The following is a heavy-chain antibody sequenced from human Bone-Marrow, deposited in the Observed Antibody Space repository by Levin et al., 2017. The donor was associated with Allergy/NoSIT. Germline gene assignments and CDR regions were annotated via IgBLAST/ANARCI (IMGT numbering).Heavy chain of an antibody. J-gene: IGHJ3*02. V-gene: IGHV1-46*01. Sequence: GESLKISCKASGYTFTSYYMHWVRQAPGQGLEWMGIINPSGGSPTYAQKFRGRVTMTRDTSTSTVYMELSSLRSEDTAVYYCAREFVVVVVATAPPRDSDAFDIWGQGTMVTVSS. CDR3: AREFVVVVVATAPPRDSDAFDI. CDR2: INPSGGSP. D-gene: IGHD2-15*01. CDR1: GYTFTSYY.